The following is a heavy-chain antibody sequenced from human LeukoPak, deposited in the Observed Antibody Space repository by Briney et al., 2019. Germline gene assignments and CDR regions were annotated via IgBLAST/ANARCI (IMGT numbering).Heavy chain of an antibody. CDR1: GFTFSDYY. CDR3: ARGFTMVRGVINWFDP. V-gene: IGHV3-11*04. Sequence: PGGSLRLSCAASGFTFSDYYMSWIRQAPGKGLELVSYITSSGNTIYYADSVKGRFTVSRDNAKNSLYLQMNSLRAEDTAVYYCARGFTMVRGVINWFDPWGQGTLVTVSS. D-gene: IGHD3-10*01. J-gene: IGHJ5*02. CDR2: ITSSGNTI.